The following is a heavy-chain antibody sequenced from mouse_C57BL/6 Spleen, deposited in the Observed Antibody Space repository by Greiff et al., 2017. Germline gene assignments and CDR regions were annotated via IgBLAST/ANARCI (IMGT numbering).Heavy chain of an antibody. CDR1: GFTFSSYG. J-gene: IGHJ4*01. CDR3: ARQGDYGNYGYAMDD. D-gene: IGHD2-1*01. V-gene: IGHV5-6*01. Sequence: EVQLVESGGDLVKPGGSLKLSCAASGFTFSSYGLSWVRQTPDKRLEWVATISSGGSYTYYPDSVKGRFTISRDNAKNTLYLQMSSLKSEDTAMYYCARQGDYGNYGYAMDDWGQGTSVTVSS. CDR2: ISSGGSYT.